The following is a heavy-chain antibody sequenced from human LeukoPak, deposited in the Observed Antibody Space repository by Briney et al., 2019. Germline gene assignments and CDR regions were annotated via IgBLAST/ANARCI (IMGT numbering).Heavy chain of an antibody. CDR1: GFTFSSYG. CDR3: AKKMRDLLWFGE. J-gene: IGHJ4*02. CDR2: IWYDGSNK. Sequence: GRSLRLSCAASGFTFSSYGMHWVRQAPGKGLEWVAVIWYDGSNKYYADSVKGRFTISRDNSKNTLYLQMNSLRAEDTAVYYCAKKMRDLLWFGEWGQGTLVTVSS. V-gene: IGHV3-33*06. D-gene: IGHD3-10*01.